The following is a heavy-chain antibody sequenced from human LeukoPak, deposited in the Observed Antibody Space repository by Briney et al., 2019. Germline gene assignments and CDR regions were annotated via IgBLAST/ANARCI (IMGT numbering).Heavy chain of an antibody. Sequence: GGSLRLSCAASGFTFSSYWVSWVRQAPGKGLEWVANIKQDGSEKYYVDSVKGRFTISRDNAKNSLYLQMNSLRAEDTAVYYCAKDLNWGGRWGQGTLVTVSS. V-gene: IGHV3-7*03. CDR1: GFTFSSYW. CDR2: IKQDGSEK. CDR3: AKDLNWGGR. D-gene: IGHD7-27*01. J-gene: IGHJ4*02.